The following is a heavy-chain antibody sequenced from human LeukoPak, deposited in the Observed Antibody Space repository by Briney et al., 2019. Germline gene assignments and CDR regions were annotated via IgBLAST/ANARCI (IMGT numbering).Heavy chain of an antibody. V-gene: IGHV3-7*01. Sequence: GGSLRLSCAVSGFTFSNAWMTWVRQAPGKGLEWVANIKEDGGEKYYVDSVKGRFTMSRDNAKNSLYLQMNSLRAEDTAVYYCARCSNAYYYYMDVWGKGTTVTVSS. CDR2: IKEDGGEK. D-gene: IGHD2-8*01. J-gene: IGHJ6*03. CDR3: ARCSNAYYYYMDV. CDR1: GFTFSNAW.